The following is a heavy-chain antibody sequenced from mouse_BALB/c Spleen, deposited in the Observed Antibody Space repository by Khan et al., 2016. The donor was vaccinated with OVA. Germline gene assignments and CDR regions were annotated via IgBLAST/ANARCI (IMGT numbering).Heavy chain of an antibody. CDR3: ARRDYLMTWFAY. J-gene: IGHJ3*01. CDR2: IWSGGST. D-gene: IGHD2-4*01. Sequence: VELVESGPGLVQPSQSLSITCTVSGFSLTNFDVHWVRQSPGKGLEWLGVIWSGGSTDYNAAFKSRLSISKDNSTSQVFFKMNSLQANDTATYYCARRDYLMTWFAYWGQGTLVTVSA. CDR1: GFSLTNFD. V-gene: IGHV2-2*02.